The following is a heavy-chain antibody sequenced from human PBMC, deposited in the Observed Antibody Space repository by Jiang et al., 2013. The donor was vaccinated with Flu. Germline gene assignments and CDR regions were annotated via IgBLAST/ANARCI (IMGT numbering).Heavy chain of an antibody. D-gene: IGHD2-15*01. V-gene: IGHV3-23*01. CDR2: ISGSGGST. J-gene: IGHJ4*02. CDR1: GFTLSSYA. Sequence: ESGGGLVQPGGSLRLSCAASGFTLSSYAMSWVRQAPGKGLEWVSAISGSGGSTYYADSVKGRFTISRDNSKNTLYLQMNSLRAEDTAVYYCAKDVGRYCSGGSCYDGVDYWGQGTLVTVSS. CDR3: AKDVGRYCSGGSCYDGVDY.